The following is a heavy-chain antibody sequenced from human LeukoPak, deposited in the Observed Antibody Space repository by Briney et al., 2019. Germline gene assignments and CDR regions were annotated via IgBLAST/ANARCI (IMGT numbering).Heavy chain of an antibody. D-gene: IGHD2-21*02. J-gene: IGHJ6*03. Sequence: SETLSLTCTVSGGSISSHYWSWIRQPPGKGLEWIGYIYYSGSTNYNPSPKSRVTISVDTSKNQFSLKLTSVAAADTAVYYCARAGGDPHYYYYYYMDVWGKGTPVTVSS. CDR2: IYYSGST. CDR3: ARAGGDPHYYYYYYMDV. V-gene: IGHV4-59*11. CDR1: GGSISSHY.